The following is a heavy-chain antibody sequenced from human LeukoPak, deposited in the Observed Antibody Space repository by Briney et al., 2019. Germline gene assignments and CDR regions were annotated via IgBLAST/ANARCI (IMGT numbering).Heavy chain of an antibody. D-gene: IGHD2-15*01. J-gene: IGHJ4*02. Sequence: PGGSLRLSCAASGFTFSSYGMHWVRQAPGKGLEWVAVISYDGSNKYYADSVKGRFTISRDNSKNTLYLQMNSLRAEDTAVYYCARFTCSGGSCYYRGGYYFDYWGQGTLVTVSS. V-gene: IGHV3-30*03. CDR1: GFTFSSYG. CDR3: ARFTCSGGSCYYRGGYYFDY. CDR2: ISYDGSNK.